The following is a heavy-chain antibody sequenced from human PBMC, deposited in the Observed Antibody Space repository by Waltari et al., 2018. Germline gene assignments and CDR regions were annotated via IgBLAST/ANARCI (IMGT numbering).Heavy chain of an antibody. CDR1: MFPFSNYA. J-gene: IGHJ4*02. Sequence: EVHLLESGGGLVQPGGSLRLSCTTSMFPFSNYALSWVRQAPGKVRDVVSALTCCVFTKSSAVSVKGRFTVSRDNSRNTVFLQMNTLGGDDTAVYYCAKEWEDTAMVAYYFDSWGQGTLVTVSS. V-gene: IGHV3-23*01. D-gene: IGHD5-18*01. CDR3: AKEWEDTAMVAYYFDS. CDR2: LTCCVFTK.